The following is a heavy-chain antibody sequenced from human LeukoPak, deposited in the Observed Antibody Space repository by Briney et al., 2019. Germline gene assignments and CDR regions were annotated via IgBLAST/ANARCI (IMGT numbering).Heavy chain of an antibody. CDR1: GGSFSGYY. J-gene: IGHJ6*03. D-gene: IGHD3-9*01. Sequence: PSETLSLTCAVYGGSFSGYYWSWIRQPPGKGLEWIGEINHSGSTNYNPSLKSRVTISVDTSKNQFSLKLSSVTAADTAVYYCARQGVTYYDILTGPRHLYYYYYYMDVWGKGTTVTISS. CDR3: ARQGVTYYDILTGPRHLYYYYYYMDV. CDR2: INHSGST. V-gene: IGHV4-34*01.